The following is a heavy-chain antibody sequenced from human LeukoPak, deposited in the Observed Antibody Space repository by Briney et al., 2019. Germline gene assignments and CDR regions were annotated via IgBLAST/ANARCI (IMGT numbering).Heavy chain of an antibody. CDR1: GFTFSSYA. CDR2: ISYDGSNK. V-gene: IGHV3-30-3*01. D-gene: IGHD3-9*01. Sequence: GGSLRLSCAASGFTFSSYAMHWVRQAPGKGLEWVAVISYDGSNKYYADSVKGRFTISRDNSKNTLYLQMNSLRAEDTAVYYCAREKKLRYFDWFIYYGMDVWGQGTTVTVSS. J-gene: IGHJ6*02. CDR3: AREKKLRYFDWFIYYGMDV.